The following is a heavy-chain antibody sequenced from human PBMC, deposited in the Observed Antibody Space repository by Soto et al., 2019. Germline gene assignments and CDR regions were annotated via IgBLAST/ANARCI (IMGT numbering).Heavy chain of an antibody. CDR3: ARGGGAEYDFWSGYYTGPKNYYYYYGMDV. CDR2: VIPIFGTA. Sequence: SVKVSCKAGGGGFSSYAISWVRQAPGQALEWMGGVIPIFGTANYAQKFQGRVTITADESTSTAYMELSSLRSEDTAVYYCARGGGAEYDFWSGYYTGPKNYYYYYGMDVWGQGTTVTVSS. D-gene: IGHD3-3*01. J-gene: IGHJ6*02. V-gene: IGHV1-69*13. CDR1: GGGFSSYA.